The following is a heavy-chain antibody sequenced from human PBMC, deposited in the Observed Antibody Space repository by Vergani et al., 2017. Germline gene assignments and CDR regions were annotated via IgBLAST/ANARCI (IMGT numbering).Heavy chain of an antibody. CDR2: ISYDGSNK. J-gene: IGHJ4*02. D-gene: IGHD6-13*01. Sequence: QVQLVESGGGVVQPGRSLRLSCAASGFTFSSYAMHWVRQAPGKGLEWVAVISYDGSNKYYADSVKGRFTISRDNSKNTLYLQMNSLRAEDTAVYYCARGHEQNPGIAAAVDYWGQGTLVTVSS. CDR3: ARGHEQNPGIAAAVDY. V-gene: IGHV3-30-3*01. CDR1: GFTFSSYA.